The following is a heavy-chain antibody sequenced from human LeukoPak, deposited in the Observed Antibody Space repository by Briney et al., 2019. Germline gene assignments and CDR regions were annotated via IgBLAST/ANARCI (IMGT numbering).Heavy chain of an antibody. V-gene: IGHV3-7*01. CDR1: GFTFSSYW. D-gene: IGHD6-25*01. Sequence: PGGSLRLSCAASGFTFSSYWMSWVRQAPGKGLEWVANIKQDGSEKYYVDSVKGRFTISRDNSKNTLYLQMNSLRAEDTAVYYCARDQRAEVYYYYYMDVWGKGTTVTISS. J-gene: IGHJ6*03. CDR2: IKQDGSEK. CDR3: ARDQRAEVYYYYYMDV.